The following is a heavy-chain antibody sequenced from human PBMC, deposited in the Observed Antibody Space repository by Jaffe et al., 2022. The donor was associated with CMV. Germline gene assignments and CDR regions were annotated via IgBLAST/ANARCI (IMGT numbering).Heavy chain of an antibody. D-gene: IGHD2-15*01. CDR2: INHSGST. Sequence: QVQLQQWGAGLLKPSETLSLTCAVYGGSFSGYYWSWIRQPPGKGLEWIGEINHSGSTNYNPSLKSRVTISVDTSKNQFSLKLSSVTAADTAVYYCARGVMVVAATPLGAFDIWGQGTMVTVSS. CDR3: ARGVMVVAATPLGAFDI. CDR1: GGSFSGYY. V-gene: IGHV4-34*01. J-gene: IGHJ3*02.